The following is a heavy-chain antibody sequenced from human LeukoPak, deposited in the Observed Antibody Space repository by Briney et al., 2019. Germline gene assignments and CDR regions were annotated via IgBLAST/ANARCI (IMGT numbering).Heavy chain of an antibody. CDR3: AKDGCGGDCYMNWFDP. D-gene: IGHD2-21*02. CDR2: ISGSGGNT. Sequence: PGGSLRLSCAASGFTIGSYAMSWVRQAPGKGLEWVSTISGSGGNTYYADSVKGRFTISRDNSKNTLYLQMNSLSAEDTAVYYCAKDGCGGDCYMNWFDPWGQGTLVTVSS. CDR1: GFTIGSYA. J-gene: IGHJ5*02. V-gene: IGHV3-23*01.